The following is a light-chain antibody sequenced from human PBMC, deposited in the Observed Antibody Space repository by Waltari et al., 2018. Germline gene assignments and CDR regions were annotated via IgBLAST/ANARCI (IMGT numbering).Light chain of an antibody. CDR2: GAS. V-gene: IGKV3-15*01. CDR1: QRVSSN. J-gene: IGKJ4*01. Sequence: EIVMTQSPPTLSVSPGERATLSCRASQRVSSNLAWYQPKPGQAPRLLIYGASTRATGIPARFSGSGSGTEFTLTISSMQSEDFAVYYCQQYNNWPPRVTFGGGTKVEIK. CDR3: QQYNNWPPRVT.